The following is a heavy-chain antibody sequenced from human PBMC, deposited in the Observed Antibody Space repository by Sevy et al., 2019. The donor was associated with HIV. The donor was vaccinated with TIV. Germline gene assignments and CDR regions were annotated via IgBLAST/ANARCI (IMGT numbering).Heavy chain of an antibody. D-gene: IGHD2-2*02. J-gene: IGHJ2*01. CDR1: GFTFSSYE. V-gene: IGHV3-48*03. Sequence: GGSLRLSCAASGFTFSSYEMNWVRRAPGKGLEWVSYISNSGTTISYSDSVRGRFSISRDNARNSLYLQMNSLRAEDTAVYYCARVRILYADWYFDLWGRGTLVTVSS. CDR3: ARVRILYADWYFDL. CDR2: ISNSGTTI.